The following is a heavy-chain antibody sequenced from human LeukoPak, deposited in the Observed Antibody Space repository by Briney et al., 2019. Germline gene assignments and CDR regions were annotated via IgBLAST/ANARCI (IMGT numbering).Heavy chain of an antibody. CDR3: ARRVVIGYVDY. D-gene: IGHD3-3*01. J-gene: IGHJ4*02. CDR1: GFTFSDYY. V-gene: IGHV3-11*01. CDR2: ISSSGSTI. Sequence: GGSLRLSCAASGFTFSDYYMSWIRQAPGQGLEWVSYISSSGSTIYYADSVKGRFTISRDNATNSLYLQMNSLIAEDTAVYYCARRVVIGYVDYWGQGTLVTVSS.